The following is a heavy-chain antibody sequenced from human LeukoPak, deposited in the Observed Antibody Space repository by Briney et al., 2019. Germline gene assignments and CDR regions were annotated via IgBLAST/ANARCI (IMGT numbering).Heavy chain of an antibody. D-gene: IGHD5-18*01. CDR2: INPNSGGT. J-gene: IGHJ6*03. CDR1: GYTFTGYY. V-gene: IGHV1-2*02. Sequence: ASVKVSCKASGYTFTGYYMHWVRQAPGQGLEWMGWINPNSGGTSYAQKFQGRVTMTRDTSISTAYMELSRLRSDDTAVYYCARTAMADYYYYYMDIWGKGTTVTISS. CDR3: ARTAMADYYYYYMDI.